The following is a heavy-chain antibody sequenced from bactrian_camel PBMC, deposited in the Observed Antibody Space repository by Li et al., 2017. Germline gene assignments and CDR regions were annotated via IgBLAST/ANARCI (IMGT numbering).Heavy chain of an antibody. CDR2: IYTGGGST. V-gene: IGHV3-2*01. Sequence: HVQLVESGGGLVQPGGSLRLSCAASGFAFGTWYMSWVRQAPGKGLEWVSSIYTGGGSTAYADSVKGRFTISKDNAKNTLYLQLNSLRPEDTAVYYCAAGGSSWWCTDWGQGTQVTVS. J-gene: IGHJ4*01. CDR1: GFAFGTWY. D-gene: IGHD6*01. CDR3: AAGGSSWWCTD.